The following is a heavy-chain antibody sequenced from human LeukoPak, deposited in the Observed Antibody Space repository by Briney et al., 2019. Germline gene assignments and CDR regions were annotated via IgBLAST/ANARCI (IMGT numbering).Heavy chain of an antibody. Sequence: GEPLKISCKGSGYSFTSYWISWVRQMPGKGLEWMGRIDPSDSYTNYSPSFQGHVTISADKSISTAYLQWSSLKASDTAMYYCARWGGGYDSAPPGDYWGQGTLVTVAT. CDR3: ARWGGGYDSAPPGDY. D-gene: IGHD5-12*01. J-gene: IGHJ4*02. CDR2: IDPSDSYT. CDR1: GYSFTSYW. V-gene: IGHV5-10-1*01.